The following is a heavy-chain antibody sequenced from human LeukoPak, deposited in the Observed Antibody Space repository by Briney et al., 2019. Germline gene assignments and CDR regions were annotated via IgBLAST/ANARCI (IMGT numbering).Heavy chain of an antibody. D-gene: IGHD3-10*01. CDR1: KFTSSSYA. J-gene: IGHJ4*02. V-gene: IGHV3-23*01. Sequence: GGSLRLSCAASKFTSSSYAVSWVRQAPGKGLEWVSAISGSGGSTYYADSVKGRFTISRDNSKNTLYLQMNSLRAEDTAVYYCAKEFYYGSGSYYPTFDYWGQGTLVTVSS. CDR2: ISGSGGST. CDR3: AKEFYYGSGSYYPTFDY.